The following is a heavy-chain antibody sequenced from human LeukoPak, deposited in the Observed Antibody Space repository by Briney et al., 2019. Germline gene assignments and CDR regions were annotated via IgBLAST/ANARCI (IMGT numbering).Heavy chain of an antibody. Sequence: PSETLSLTCTVSGGSISSGGYYWSWIRQHPGKGLEWIGYIYYSGSTYYNPSLKSRVTISVDTSKNQFSLKLSSVTAADTAVYYCARDNSGSYSDAFDIWGQGTMVTASS. D-gene: IGHD3-10*01. CDR2: IYYSGST. J-gene: IGHJ3*02. CDR3: ARDNSGSYSDAFDI. V-gene: IGHV4-31*03. CDR1: GGSISSGGYY.